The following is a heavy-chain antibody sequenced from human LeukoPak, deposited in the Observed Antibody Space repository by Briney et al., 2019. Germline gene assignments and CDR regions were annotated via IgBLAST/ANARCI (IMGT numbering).Heavy chain of an antibody. Sequence: GGSLRLSCAASGFTFSSYAMHWVRQPPGKGLEWVAVISYDGSNKYYADSVKGRFTISRDNANNSLYLQMNSLRAEDTAVYYCARSLRNAFDIWGQGTMVTVSS. V-gene: IGHV3-30*04. D-gene: IGHD3-3*01. CDR1: GFTFSSYA. J-gene: IGHJ3*02. CDR3: ARSLRNAFDI. CDR2: ISYDGSNK.